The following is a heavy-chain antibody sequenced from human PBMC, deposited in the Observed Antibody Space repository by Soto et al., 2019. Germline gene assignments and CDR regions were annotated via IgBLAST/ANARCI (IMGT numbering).Heavy chain of an antibody. CDR1: GITFSSDW. V-gene: IGHV3-74*03. J-gene: IGHJ4*02. D-gene: IGHD4-17*01. CDR2: IKSDGSDT. Sequence: EVQLVESGGGLVQPGGSLRLSCVASGITFSSDWMHWVRKAPGKGLVWVAHIKSDGSDTKYADSVKGRFTISRDNAKNSVYLQMNRLRAEDTAVYYCARAAPFNYGGNSGFDCWGQGTLVTVSS. CDR3: ARAAPFNYGGNSGFDC.